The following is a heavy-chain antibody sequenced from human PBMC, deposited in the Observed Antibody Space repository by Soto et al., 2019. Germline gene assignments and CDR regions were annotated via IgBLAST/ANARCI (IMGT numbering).Heavy chain of an antibody. CDR2: IYYSGST. V-gene: IGHV4-59*12. CDR3: AREPPRATAGLNYFDP. D-gene: IGHD6-13*01. CDR1: GGSISSYY. Sequence: SETLSLTCTFSGGSISSYYWSWIRQPPGKGLEWIGYIYYSGSTNYNPSLKSRVTISVDTSKNQFSLKLSSVTAADTAVYYCAREPPRATAGLNYFDPCGQGTLVTGSS. J-gene: IGHJ5*02.